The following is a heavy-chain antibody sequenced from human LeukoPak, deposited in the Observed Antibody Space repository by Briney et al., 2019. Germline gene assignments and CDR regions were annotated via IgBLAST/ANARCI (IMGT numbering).Heavy chain of an antibody. D-gene: IGHD3-3*01. CDR1: GFTFSSYS. CDR2: ISSSSSYI. J-gene: IGHJ6*03. CDR3: ASGGISYDFWSGYHRPDYYYYYMDV. V-gene: IGHV3-21*01. Sequence: AGGSLRLSCAASGFTFSSYSMNWVRQAPGKGLEWVSSISSSSSYIYYADSVKGRFTISRDNAKNSLYLQMNSLRAEDTAVCYCASGGISYDFWSGYHRPDYYYYYMDVWGKGTTVTVSS.